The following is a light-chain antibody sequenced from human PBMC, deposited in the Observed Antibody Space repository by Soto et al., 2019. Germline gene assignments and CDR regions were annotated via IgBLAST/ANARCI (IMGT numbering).Light chain of an antibody. CDR2: ESS. CDR3: QQNDNFPWT. Sequence: DIQLTQSPSSLSASVGDGVTITCQASQGISNYLNWYQQKPGKVPKLLIYESSNLATGVTSRFSGSGSGTHFTFSISSLQPDDIATYYCQQNDNFPWTFGQGTKVDIK. CDR1: QGISNY. J-gene: IGKJ1*01. V-gene: IGKV1-33*01.